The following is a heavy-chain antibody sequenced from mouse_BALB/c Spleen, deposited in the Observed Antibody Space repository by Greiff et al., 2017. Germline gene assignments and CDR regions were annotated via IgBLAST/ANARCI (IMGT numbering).Heavy chain of an antibody. V-gene: IGHV3-2*02. D-gene: IGHD2-4*01. CDR3: ASWYDYDVYFDV. J-gene: IGHJ1*01. CDR2: ISYSGST. CDR1: GYSITSDYA. Sequence: EVKLVESGPGLVKPSQSLSLTCTVTGYSITSDYAWNWIRQFPGNKLEWMGYISYSGSTSYNPSLKSRISITRDTSKNQFFLQLNSVTTEDTATYYCASWYDYDVYFDVWGAGTTVTVSS.